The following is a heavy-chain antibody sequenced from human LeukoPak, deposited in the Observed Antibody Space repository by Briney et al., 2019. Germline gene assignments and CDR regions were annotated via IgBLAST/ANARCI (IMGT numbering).Heavy chain of an antibody. D-gene: IGHD2-15*01. CDR3: AKGVEDSGIYYYYYMDV. CDR2: VSGSGVST. V-gene: IGHV3-23*01. Sequence: GGSLRLSCAASGVTFSSYTFSTYAMSWVRQAPGKGLEWVSAVSGSGVSTYYADSVKGRFTISRDNSKNTLYLQMNGLRAEDTAVYYCAKGVEDSGIYYYYYMDVWGKGTTVTVS. CDR1: GVTFSSYTFSTYA. J-gene: IGHJ6*03.